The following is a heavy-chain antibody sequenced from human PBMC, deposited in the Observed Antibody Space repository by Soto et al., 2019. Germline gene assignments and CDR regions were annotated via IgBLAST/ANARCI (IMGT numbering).Heavy chain of an antibody. J-gene: IGHJ4*02. D-gene: IGHD6-19*01. Sequence: GGSLRLPCAASGFTFDNACMSWFRQAPGKGLLGVGRTNSKTQGGTTEYAAAVKGRFTISRDDSQNTLYLQMNSLKTEDTAVYSYANLLGIVGPGPFDCWGQGTLVTVSS. V-gene: IGHV3-15*01. CDR2: TNSKTQGGTT. CDR3: ANLLGIVGPGPFDC. CDR1: GFTFDNAC.